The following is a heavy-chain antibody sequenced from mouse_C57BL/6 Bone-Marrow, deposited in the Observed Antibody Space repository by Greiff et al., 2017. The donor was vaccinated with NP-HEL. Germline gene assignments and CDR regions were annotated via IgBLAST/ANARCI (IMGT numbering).Heavy chain of an antibody. CDR3: ARQGYSEAY. CDR2: ISNGGGST. Sequence: EVKLVESGGGLVQPGGSLKLSCAASGFTFSDYYMYWVRQTPEKRLEWVAYISNGGGSTYYPDTVKGRFTISRDNAKNTLYLQMSRLKSEDTAMYYCARQGYSEAYWGQGTLVTVSA. D-gene: IGHD2-14*01. CDR1: GFTFSDYY. V-gene: IGHV5-12*01. J-gene: IGHJ3*01.